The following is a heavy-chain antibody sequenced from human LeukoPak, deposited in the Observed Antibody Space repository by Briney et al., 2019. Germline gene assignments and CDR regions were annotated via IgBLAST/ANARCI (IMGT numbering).Heavy chain of an antibody. V-gene: IGHV3-48*04. J-gene: IGHJ4*02. CDR1: GFTFSSYS. Sequence: SGGSLRLSCAASGFTFSSYSMNWVRQAPGKGLEWISYISTGSGTIYYADSVKGRFTISRDNAKNSLYLQVNSLRAEDTAVYYCARVWGSYRSTLNDYWGQGTLVTVSS. CDR2: ISTGSGTI. CDR3: ARVWGSYRSTLNDY. D-gene: IGHD3-16*02.